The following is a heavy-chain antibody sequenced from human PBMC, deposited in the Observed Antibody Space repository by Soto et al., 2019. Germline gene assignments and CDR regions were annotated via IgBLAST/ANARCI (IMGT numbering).Heavy chain of an antibody. V-gene: IGHV1-18*01. J-gene: IGHJ4*02. D-gene: IGHD6-13*01. CDR2: INPYDANT. CDR3: ARDLRSTEGYFDH. CDR1: GYTFTSFG. Sequence: QVQLVQSGAEVKKPGASVKVSCKASGYTFTSFGISWVRQAPGQGLEWMGWINPYDANTDHAQKFQDRITMTTDTXTSRAYMEVRSLTSDDTAVYYCARDLRSTEGYFDHWGQGTLVTVSS.